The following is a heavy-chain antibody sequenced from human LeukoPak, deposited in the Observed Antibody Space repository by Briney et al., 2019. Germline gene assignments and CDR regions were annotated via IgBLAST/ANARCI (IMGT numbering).Heavy chain of an antibody. V-gene: IGHV1-2*02. J-gene: IGHJ4*02. CDR3: ARAHGYNWNDQGVGY. CDR2: INPNSGGT. Sequence: GASVKVSCKASGYTFTGYYMHWVRQAPGQGLEWMGWINPNSGGTNYAQKFQGRVTMTRDTSISTAYMELSSLRSEDTAVYYCARAHGYNWNDQGVGYWGQGTLVTVSS. D-gene: IGHD1-1*01. CDR1: GYTFTGYY.